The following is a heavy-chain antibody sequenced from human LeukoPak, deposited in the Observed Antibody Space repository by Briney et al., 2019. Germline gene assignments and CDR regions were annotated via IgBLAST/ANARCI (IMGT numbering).Heavy chain of an antibody. V-gene: IGHV3-23*01. J-gene: IGHJ4*02. Sequence: GGSLRLSCAASGFTFSSYAMNWVRQAPGRGLEWVSAISGSGGSTYYADSVKGRFTISRDNSKNTLYLQMNSLRVEDTAVYYCAKEGGYCSSTSCYDYWGQGTLVTVSS. CDR3: AKEGGYCSSTSCYDY. CDR2: ISGSGGST. D-gene: IGHD2-2*01. CDR1: GFTFSSYA.